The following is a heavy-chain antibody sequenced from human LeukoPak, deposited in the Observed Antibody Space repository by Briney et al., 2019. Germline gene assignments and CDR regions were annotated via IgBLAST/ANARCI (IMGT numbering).Heavy chain of an antibody. J-gene: IGHJ4*02. CDR1: GGSISSYY. CDR2: IYTSGST. V-gene: IGHV4-4*07. CDR3: AREVNLRFLEWLIDY. Sequence: SETLSLTCTVSGGSISSYYWSWIRQPAGKGLEWIGRIYTSGSTNYNPSLKSRVTKSVDTSKNQFSLKLSSVTAADTAVYYCAREVNLRFLEWLIDYWGQGTLVTVSS. D-gene: IGHD3-3*01.